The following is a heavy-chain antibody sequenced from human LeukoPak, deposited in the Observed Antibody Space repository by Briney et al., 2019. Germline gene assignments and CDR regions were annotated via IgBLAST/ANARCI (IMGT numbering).Heavy chain of an antibody. CDR1: GFTFSSYA. D-gene: IGHD6-19*01. J-gene: IGHJ6*04. CDR3: ARVGSGWFWYDRDV. CDR2: ISYDGSNK. V-gene: IGHV3-30*04. Sequence: GGSLRLSCAASGFTFSSYAMHWVRQAPGKGLEWVAVISYDGSNKYYADSVKGRFTISRDNSKNTLYLQMNSLRAEDTAVYYCARVGSGWFWYDRDVWGKGTTVTVSS.